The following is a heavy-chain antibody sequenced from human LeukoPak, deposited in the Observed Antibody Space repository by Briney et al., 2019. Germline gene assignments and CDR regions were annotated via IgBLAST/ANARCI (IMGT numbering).Heavy chain of an antibody. CDR2: INHSGST. CDR3: ARRGYYDSSGYYYFDY. V-gene: IGHV4-34*01. CDR1: GGSFSGYY. J-gene: IGHJ4*02. Sequence: SETLSLTCAVYGGSFSGYYWSWIRQPPGKGLEWIGEINHSGSTNYNPSLKSRVTISVDTSKNQFSLKLSSVTAADTAVYYCARRGYYDSSGYYYFDYWGQGTLVTVSS. D-gene: IGHD3-22*01.